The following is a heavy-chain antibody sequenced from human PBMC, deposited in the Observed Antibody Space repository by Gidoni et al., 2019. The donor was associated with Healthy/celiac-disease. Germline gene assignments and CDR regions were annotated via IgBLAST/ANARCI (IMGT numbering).Heavy chain of an antibody. J-gene: IGHJ2*01. Sequence: QVQLQESGPGLVKPSETLSLTCTFSGGFISSYYWSCIRQPPGKGLGWIGYIYYSGSTNYNPSLKSRVTISVDTSKNQFSLKLSSVTAADTAVYYCARWGSVVTAPERYFDLWGRGTLVTVSS. V-gene: IGHV4-59*01. D-gene: IGHD2-21*02. CDR3: ARWGSVVTAPERYFDL. CDR2: IYYSGST. CDR1: GGFISSYY.